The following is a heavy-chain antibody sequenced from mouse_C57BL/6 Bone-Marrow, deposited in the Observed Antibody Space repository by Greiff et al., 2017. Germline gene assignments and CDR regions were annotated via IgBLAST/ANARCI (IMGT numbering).Heavy chain of an antibody. Sequence: VQLQQSGPGLVQPSQSLSITCTVSGFSLTSYGVHWVRQSPGKGLEWLGVIWSGGSTDYNAAFISRLSISKDNSKSQVFFKMNSLQADDTAIYYCARFYYGYGWFAYWGQGTLVTVSA. CDR1: GFSLTSYG. CDR2: IWSGGST. D-gene: IGHD2-2*01. J-gene: IGHJ3*01. CDR3: ARFYYGYGWFAY. V-gene: IGHV2-2*01.